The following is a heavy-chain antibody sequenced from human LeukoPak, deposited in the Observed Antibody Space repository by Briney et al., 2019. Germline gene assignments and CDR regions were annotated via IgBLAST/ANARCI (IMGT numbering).Heavy chain of an antibody. J-gene: IGHJ6*02. Sequence: SETLSLTCTVSGGSISGHYWTWIRQPPGKGLEWIGQIHYSGRPDYNPSLKSRVTISVDPSKNQLSLRVTSVTGADTAVYYCARFGVDYDMYVWGQGTTVTVSS. CDR3: ARFGVDYDMYV. CDR1: GGSISGHY. V-gene: IGHV4-59*11. D-gene: IGHD3-16*01. CDR2: IHYSGRP.